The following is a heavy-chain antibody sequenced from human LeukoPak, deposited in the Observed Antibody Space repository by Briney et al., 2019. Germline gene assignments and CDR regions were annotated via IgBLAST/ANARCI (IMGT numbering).Heavy chain of an antibody. Sequence: SETLSLTCAVYGGSFSGYYWSWIRQPPGKGLEWIGEINHSGSTNYNPSFKSRVTISVDTSKNQFSLKLSSVTAADTAVYYCARRRRWGSGSYGNWFDPWGQGTLVTVSS. V-gene: IGHV4-34*01. J-gene: IGHJ5*02. D-gene: IGHD3-10*01. CDR1: GGSFSGYY. CDR3: ARRRRWGSGSYGNWFDP. CDR2: INHSGST.